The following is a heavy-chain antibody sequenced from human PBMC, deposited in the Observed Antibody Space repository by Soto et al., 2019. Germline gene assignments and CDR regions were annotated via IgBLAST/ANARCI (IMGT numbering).Heavy chain of an antibody. V-gene: IGHV4-30-2*01. J-gene: IGHJ4*02. CDR3: ARDALSRDSI. Sequence: PSETLSLTCAVSGGSISSGGYSWSWIRQPPGKGLEWIGYIYHSGSTYYNPSLKSRVTISVDRSKNQFSLKLSSVTAADTAVYYCARDALSRDSIWGQGTLVTVSS. D-gene: IGHD3-22*01. CDR2: IYHSGST. CDR1: GGSISSGGYS.